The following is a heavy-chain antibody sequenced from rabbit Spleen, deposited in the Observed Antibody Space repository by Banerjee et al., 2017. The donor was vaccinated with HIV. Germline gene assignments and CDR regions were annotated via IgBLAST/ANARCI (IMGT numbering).Heavy chain of an antibody. D-gene: IGHD7-1*01. CDR2: IVPIFGVT. CDR1: AFDFSTYS. CDR3: VREAGYAGYGDGNL. Sequence: QLVESGGGLVQPGGSLKLSCEASAFDFSTYSMSWVHQAPGKGLEWIGYIVPIFGVTYYASWVNGRFTISSHNAQNTLYLQLNSLTGADTATYFCVREAGYAGYGDGNLWGQGTLVTVS. J-gene: IGHJ4*01. V-gene: IGHV1S7*01.